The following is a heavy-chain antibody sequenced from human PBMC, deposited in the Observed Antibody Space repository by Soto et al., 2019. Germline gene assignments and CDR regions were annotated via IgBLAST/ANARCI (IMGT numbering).Heavy chain of an antibody. CDR1: GGSFSGYH. D-gene: IGHD3-10*01. CDR3: ARGTWVRSAFDI. CDR2: INHSGST. J-gene: IGHJ3*02. Sequence: SETLSLTCAVYGGSFSGYHWSWIRQPPGKGLEWIGEINHSGSTNYNPSLKSRVTILVDTSKNQFSLKLSSVTAADTAVYYCARGTWVRSAFDIWGQGTMVTVS. V-gene: IGHV4-34*01.